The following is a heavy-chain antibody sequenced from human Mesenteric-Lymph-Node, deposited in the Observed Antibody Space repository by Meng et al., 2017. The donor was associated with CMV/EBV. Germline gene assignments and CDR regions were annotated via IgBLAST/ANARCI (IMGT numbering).Heavy chain of an antibody. CDR2: ISSSSSTI. CDR1: GFTFSSYS. V-gene: IGHV3-48*04. Sequence: LSLTCAASGFTFSSYSMNWVRQAPGKGLEWVSYISSSSSTIYYADSVKGRFTISRDNAKNSLYLQMNSLRAEDTAVYYCARSGVYCSSTSCYSYYYYGMDVWGQGTTVTVSS. CDR3: ARSGVYCSSTSCYSYYYYGMDV. J-gene: IGHJ6*02. D-gene: IGHD2-2*02.